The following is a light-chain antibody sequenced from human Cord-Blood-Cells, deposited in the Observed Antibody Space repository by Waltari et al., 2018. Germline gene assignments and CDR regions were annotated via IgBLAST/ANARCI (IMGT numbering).Light chain of an antibody. Sequence: QSALTQPPSPSGSPGQSVTISCTGTTSDVGGYHSVSWYQQHPGKAPKLMIYEVSKRPSGVPDRFSGSKSGNTASLTVSGLQAEDEADYYCSSYAGSNNLVFGGGTKLTVL. J-gene: IGLJ3*02. V-gene: IGLV2-8*01. CDR2: EVS. CDR3: SSYAGSNNLV. CDR1: TSDVGGYHS.